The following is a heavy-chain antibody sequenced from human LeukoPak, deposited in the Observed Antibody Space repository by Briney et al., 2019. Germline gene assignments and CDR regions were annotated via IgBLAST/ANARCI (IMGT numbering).Heavy chain of an antibody. CDR3: ARHTCSSISCYIDY. V-gene: IGHV4-28*05. CDR1: GYSISSSNW. Sequence: SETLSLTCAVSGYSISSSNWWGWIRQPPGKGLEWIGFIYYSGSIYYNPSLKSRVTMSVDTSKSQFSLKLSSVNAGDTAVYYCARHTCSSISCYIDYWGQGTLVTVSS. CDR2: IYYSGSI. D-gene: IGHD2-2*01. J-gene: IGHJ4*02.